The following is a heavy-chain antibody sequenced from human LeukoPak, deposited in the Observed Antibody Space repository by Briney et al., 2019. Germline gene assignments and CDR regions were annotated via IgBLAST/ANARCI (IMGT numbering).Heavy chain of an antibody. J-gene: IGHJ5*01. CDR1: GFNFASRW. Sequence: GGSLRLSCAASGFNFASRWMHWVRQVPGKGLVWLSRISSDGSDTTYADSVKGRFTISRDNVKKIVYLQMRSLRVEDTAVYYCARHFDVKGAFDFWGQGTLVTVSS. CDR3: ARHFDVKGAFDF. V-gene: IGHV3-74*01. CDR2: ISSDGSDT. D-gene: IGHD2/OR15-2a*01.